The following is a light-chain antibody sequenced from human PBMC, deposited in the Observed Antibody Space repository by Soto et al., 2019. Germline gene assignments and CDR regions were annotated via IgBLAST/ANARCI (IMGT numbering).Light chain of an antibody. Sequence: DLQMTQSPSTLSASVGDRVTITCRASQSINSWLAWYQQKPGEAPNLLIYDASSLESGVPSRFSGSGSGTEFTLTISSLQPDDFATYYCQQYNSYSWTFGQGTKVEIK. CDR3: QQYNSYSWT. V-gene: IGKV1-5*01. CDR2: DAS. J-gene: IGKJ1*01. CDR1: QSINSW.